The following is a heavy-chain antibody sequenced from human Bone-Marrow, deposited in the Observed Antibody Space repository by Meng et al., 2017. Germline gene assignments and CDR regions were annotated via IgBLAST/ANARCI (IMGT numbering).Heavy chain of an antibody. CDR3: IAWYFGF. CDR1: GESFDTAW. CDR2: IGNKTEGRTT. Sequence: ELELVEFGGGLVKPGGSLRLACVASGESFDTAWMTWVRQAPGKGLEWVGRIGNKTEGRTTDYAAPVKGRFTISSDESKNTFYLQMNSLKSEDTAVYYCIAWYFGFWGQGTLVTVSS. V-gene: IGHV3-15*04. J-gene: IGHJ4*02.